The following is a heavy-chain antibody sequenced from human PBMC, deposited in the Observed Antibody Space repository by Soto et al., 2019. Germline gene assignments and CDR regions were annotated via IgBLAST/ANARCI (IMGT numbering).Heavy chain of an antibody. CDR3: AKEISGSYYEVDAFDI. V-gene: IGHV3-30*18. CDR2: ISYDGSNK. Sequence: PGGSLRLSCAASGFTFSSYGMHWVRQAPGKGLEWVAVISYDGSNKYYADSVKGRFTISRDNSKNTLYLQMNSLRAEDTAVYYCAKEISGSYYEVDAFDIWGQGTMVTVSS. CDR1: GFTFSSYG. D-gene: IGHD1-26*01. J-gene: IGHJ3*02.